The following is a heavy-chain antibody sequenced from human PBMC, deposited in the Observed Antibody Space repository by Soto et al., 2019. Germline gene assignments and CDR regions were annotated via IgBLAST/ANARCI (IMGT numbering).Heavy chain of an antibody. CDR3: AREGRLHWFES. CDR1: GGSISSSSYY. J-gene: IGHJ5*01. V-gene: IGHV4-39*07. Sequence: SETLSLTCTVSGGSISSSSYYWGWIRQPPGKGLEWIGSTYYSGSTNYNPSLKSRVTISVDTTKNQFSLKLSSVTAADTAVYFCAREGRLHWFESWGQGTLVTVSS. CDR2: TYYSGST.